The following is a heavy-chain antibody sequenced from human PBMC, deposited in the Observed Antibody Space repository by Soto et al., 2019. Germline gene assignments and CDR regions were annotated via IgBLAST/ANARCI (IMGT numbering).Heavy chain of an antibody. CDR3: ARVEAVAGLYNYHGLDV. Sequence: QVQLVQSGAEVKKPGSSVKVSCKVSGGTFSNYAIDWVRLAPGHGLEWMGGIVPIFGTTYYTQKFQGRDTISADDSTTTAYLEMSSLRSEDTAIYYCARVEAVAGLYNYHGLDVWGQGTAVTVSS. D-gene: IGHD6-19*01. CDR2: IVPIFGTT. J-gene: IGHJ6*02. V-gene: IGHV1-69*12. CDR1: GGTFSNYA.